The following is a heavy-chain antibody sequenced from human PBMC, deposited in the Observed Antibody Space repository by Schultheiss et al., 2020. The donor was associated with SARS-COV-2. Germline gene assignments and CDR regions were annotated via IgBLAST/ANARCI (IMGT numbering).Heavy chain of an antibody. CDR1: GGSISSYY. CDR3: ARDADRSSTSWKGDWFDP. J-gene: IGHJ5*02. V-gene: IGHV4-59*01. CDR2: IYYSGST. Sequence: GSLRLSCTVSGGSISSYYWSWIRQPPGKGLEWIGYIYYSGSTNYNPSLKSRVTISVDTSKNQFSLKLSSVTAADTAVYYCARDADRSSTSWKGDWFDPWGQGTLVTVAS. D-gene: IGHD2-2*01.